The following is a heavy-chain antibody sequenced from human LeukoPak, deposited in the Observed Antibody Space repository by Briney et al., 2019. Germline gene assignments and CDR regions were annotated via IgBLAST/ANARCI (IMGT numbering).Heavy chain of an antibody. Sequence: PGRSLRLSCAASGFTFSSYSMNWVRQAPGKGLEWVSSISSSSSYIYYADSVKGRFTISRDNAKNSLYLQMNSLRAEDTAVYYCARDGPHGRYGSYGMDVWGQGTTVTVSS. V-gene: IGHV3-21*01. CDR1: GFTFSSYS. CDR2: ISSSSSYI. CDR3: ARDGPHGRYGSYGMDV. J-gene: IGHJ6*02. D-gene: IGHD3-10*01.